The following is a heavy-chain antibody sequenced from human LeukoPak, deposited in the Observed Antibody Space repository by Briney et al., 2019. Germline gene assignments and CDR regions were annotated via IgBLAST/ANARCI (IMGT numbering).Heavy chain of an antibody. Sequence: SETLSLTCTVSGGSISSYYWSWIRQPPGKGREWIGDIYYIGSTNYTPSLKSRVTISVDTSKNQFSLKLTSVTAADTAVYYCARGVPEYYDFWSGYFYYFDYWGQGTLVTVSS. CDR2: IYYIGST. V-gene: IGHV4-59*01. J-gene: IGHJ4*02. CDR3: ARGVPEYYDFWSGYFYYFDY. CDR1: GGSISSYY. D-gene: IGHD3-3*01.